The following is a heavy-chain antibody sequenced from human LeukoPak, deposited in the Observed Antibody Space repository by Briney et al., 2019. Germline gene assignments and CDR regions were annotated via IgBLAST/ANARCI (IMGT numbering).Heavy chain of an antibody. V-gene: IGHV4-59*01. CDR3: ARVSDYVWGSYRYQDDYGWDV. CDR1: GGSISSYY. Sequence: PSETLSLTCTVSGGSISSYYWSWIRQPPGKGLEWIGYIYYSGSTNYNPSLKSRVTISVDTSKNQFSLKLGSVTAADTAVYYCARVSDYVWGSYRYQDDYGWDVWGQGTTVTVSS. D-gene: IGHD3-16*02. CDR2: IYYSGST. J-gene: IGHJ6*02.